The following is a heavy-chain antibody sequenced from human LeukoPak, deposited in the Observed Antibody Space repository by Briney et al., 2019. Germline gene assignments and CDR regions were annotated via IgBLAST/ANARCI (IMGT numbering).Heavy chain of an antibody. CDR1: GFTFSSYA. CDR3: ASDAVAGFDY. D-gene: IGHD6-19*01. CDR2: ISSSSSYI. J-gene: IGHJ4*02. Sequence: GGSLRLSCAASGFTFSSYAMSWVRQAPGKGLEWVSSISSSSSYIYYADSVKGRFTISRDNAKNSLYLQMNSLRAEDTAVYYCASDAVAGFDYWGQGTLVTVSS. V-gene: IGHV3-21*01.